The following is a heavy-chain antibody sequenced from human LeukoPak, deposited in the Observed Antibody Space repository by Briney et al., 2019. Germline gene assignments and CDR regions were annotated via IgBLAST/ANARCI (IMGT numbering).Heavy chain of an antibody. CDR3: ARQYNWFDP. CDR1: GGSISGTSYS. J-gene: IGHJ5*02. D-gene: IGHD6-19*01. V-gene: IGHV4-39*02. Sequence: SETLSLTCTVSGGSISGTSYSWGRIRQPPGKGLEWVGSIDYSGRTHYNPSLKSRVTISEDTSNNHFSLKLNSVTAADTAVYFCARQYNWFDPWGQGTLVTVSS. CDR2: IDYSGRT.